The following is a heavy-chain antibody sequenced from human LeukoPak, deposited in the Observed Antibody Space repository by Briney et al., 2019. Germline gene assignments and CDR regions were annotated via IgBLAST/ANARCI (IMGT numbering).Heavy chain of an antibody. J-gene: IGHJ4*02. CDR3: ARRQGGYSSSWYDY. V-gene: IGHV4-39*01. D-gene: IGHD6-13*01. Sequence: SETLSLTCTVSGGSISSSIYYWGWIRQSPGKGLEWIGRIYYSGTTDYNPSLRSRVTISVDTSKNQFSLELSSVTAADTAVYYCARRQGGYSSSWYDYWGQGALVTVSS. CDR2: IYYSGTT. CDR1: GGSISSSIYY.